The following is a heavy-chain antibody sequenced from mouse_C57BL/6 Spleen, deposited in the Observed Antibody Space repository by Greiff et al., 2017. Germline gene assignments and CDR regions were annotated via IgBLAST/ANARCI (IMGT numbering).Heavy chain of an antibody. CDR1: GYSITSGYY. D-gene: IGHD1-1*01. Sequence: EVQLQESGPGLVKPSQSLSLTCSVTGYSITSGYYWNWIRQFPGNKLEWMGYISYDGSNNYNPSLKNRISITRDTSKNQFFLKLNSVTTEDTATYYCARGDYGSSGRAMDYWGQGTSVTVSS. CDR3: ARGDYGSSGRAMDY. CDR2: ISYDGSN. V-gene: IGHV3-6*01. J-gene: IGHJ4*01.